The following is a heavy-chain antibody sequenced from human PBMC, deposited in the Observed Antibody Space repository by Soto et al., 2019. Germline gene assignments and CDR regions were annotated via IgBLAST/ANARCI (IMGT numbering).Heavy chain of an antibody. Sequence: SETLSRTCSFYVLSFIGYYCSLILQPPVNGLEWIVEINHSGSTNYNPSLKSLVTISVDTSKNQFSLKLSSVTAADTDVYYCARRMWGNRTQYGSWFEQWGPGTMVNVSS. CDR1: VLSFIGYY. V-gene: IGHV4-34*01. CDR3: ARRMWGNRTQYGSWFEQ. CDR2: INHSGST. J-gene: IGHJ5*02. D-gene: IGHD3-10*01.